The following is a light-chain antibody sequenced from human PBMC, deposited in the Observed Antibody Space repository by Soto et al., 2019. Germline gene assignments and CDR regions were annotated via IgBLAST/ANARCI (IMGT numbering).Light chain of an antibody. Sequence: ETVMTQSPAILSVSPGERATLSCRASQSVNSDLAWYQQKPGQAPRLLIYGASTRATGIPARFSGSGSGTEFTFTISSLQSEDFAVYYCHQYDNWPETFGQGTKVEIK. CDR2: GAS. CDR1: QSVNSD. V-gene: IGKV3-15*01. CDR3: HQYDNWPET. J-gene: IGKJ1*01.